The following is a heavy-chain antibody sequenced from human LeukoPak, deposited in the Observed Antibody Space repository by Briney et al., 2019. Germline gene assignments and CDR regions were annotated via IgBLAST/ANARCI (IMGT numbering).Heavy chain of an antibody. D-gene: IGHD6-13*01. CDR1: GFTFSSYW. J-gene: IGHJ4*02. CDR3: VRGAYSSSWLNFDY. V-gene: IGHV3-7*04. CDR2: IKQDESEK. Sequence: GGSLRLSCAVSGFTFSSYWMSWVRQAPGKGLEWVAIIKQDESEKYYVDSVKGRFTISRDNAKNSLYLQMNSLRAEDTAVYYCVRGAYSSSWLNFDYWGQGTLVTVSS.